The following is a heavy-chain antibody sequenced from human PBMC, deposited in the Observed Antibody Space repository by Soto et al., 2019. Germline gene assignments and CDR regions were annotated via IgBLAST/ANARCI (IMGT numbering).Heavy chain of an antibody. CDR2: IYYSGST. V-gene: IGHV4-59*01. CDR1: GGSISSYY. CDR3: ARVSGYLDAFDI. J-gene: IGHJ3*02. Sequence: QVQLQESGPGLVKPSETLSLTCTVSGGSISSYYWSWIRQPPGKGLEWIGYIYYSGSTNYNPSLKSRVTISVDTSKNQFSLKLSSVTAADTAVYYCARVSGYLDAFDIWGQGTMVTVSS. D-gene: IGHD3-10*01.